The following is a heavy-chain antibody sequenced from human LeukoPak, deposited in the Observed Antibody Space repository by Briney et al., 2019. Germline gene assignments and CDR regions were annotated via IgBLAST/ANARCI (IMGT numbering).Heavy chain of an antibody. CDR2: ISYDGSNK. Sequence: GRSLRLSCAASGFTFSSYAMHWVRQAPGKGLEWVAVISYDGSNKYYADSVKGRFTISRDNFKNTLYLQMNSLRAEDTAVYYCARDVGGYSSSWYPPTGFDPWGQGTLVTVSS. CDR3: ARDVGGYSSSWYPPTGFDP. CDR1: GFTFSSYA. D-gene: IGHD6-13*01. V-gene: IGHV3-30-3*01. J-gene: IGHJ5*02.